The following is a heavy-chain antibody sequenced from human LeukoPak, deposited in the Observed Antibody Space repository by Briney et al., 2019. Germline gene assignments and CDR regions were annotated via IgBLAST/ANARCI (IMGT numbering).Heavy chain of an antibody. D-gene: IGHD3-22*01. Sequence: GGSLRLSCAASGFTFSSYEMHWVRQAPGKGLEWVSYISSSGSTIYYADSVKGRFTISRDNAKNSLYLQMNSLRAEDTAVYYCARDLYRIVVVPHYFDYWGQGTLVTVSS. CDR2: ISSSGSTI. V-gene: IGHV3-48*03. CDR1: GFTFSSYE. J-gene: IGHJ4*02. CDR3: ARDLYRIVVVPHYFDY.